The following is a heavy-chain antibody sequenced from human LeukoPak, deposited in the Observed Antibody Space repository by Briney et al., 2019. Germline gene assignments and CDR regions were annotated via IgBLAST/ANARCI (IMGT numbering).Heavy chain of an antibody. CDR1: GGSIDITNY. CDR2: IAHDGTT. Sequence: PPGTLSLTCGVSGGSIDITNYWSWVRQAPGKGLEWIGEIAHDGTTNYNPSLRSRVAMSFDRANNQFSLSLTSVTAADTAVYYCTREDRPYCPFAYWGQGVLVTASS. V-gene: IGHV4-4*03. CDR3: TREDRPYCPFAY. J-gene: IGHJ4*02. D-gene: IGHD1-26*01.